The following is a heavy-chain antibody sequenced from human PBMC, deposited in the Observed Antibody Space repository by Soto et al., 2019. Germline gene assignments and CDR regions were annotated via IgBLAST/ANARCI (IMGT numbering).Heavy chain of an antibody. D-gene: IGHD3-3*01. CDR2: IYSGGST. CDR1: GFTVSSNY. J-gene: IGHJ6*02. Sequence: GSLRLSCAASGFTVSSNYMSWVRQAPGKGLEWVSVIYSGGSTYYADSVKGRFTISRDNSKNTLYLQMNSLRAEDTAVYYCARDLPYYDFWSGYYTYGMDVWGQGTTVTVSS. CDR3: ARDLPYYDFWSGYYTYGMDV. V-gene: IGHV3-53*01.